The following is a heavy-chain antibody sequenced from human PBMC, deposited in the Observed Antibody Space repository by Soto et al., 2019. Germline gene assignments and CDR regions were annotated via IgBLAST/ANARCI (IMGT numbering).Heavy chain of an antibody. CDR3: TRNEL. V-gene: IGHV3-7*05. J-gene: IGHJ4*02. CDR2: IKEDGSEK. CDR1: GFTFSSRFW. D-gene: IGHD1-1*01. Sequence: EVQLVESGGGLVQPGGSLRLSCAGSGFTFSSRFWMSWVRQAPGKGPEWVANIKEDGSEKYYVDSVKGRFTISRDNAKNSLILQMNSLRAEDTAVYYCTRNELWGQGTLVTVSS.